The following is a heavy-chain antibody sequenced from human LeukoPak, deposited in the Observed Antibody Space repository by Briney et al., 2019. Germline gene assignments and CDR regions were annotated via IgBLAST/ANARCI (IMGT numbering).Heavy chain of an antibody. CDR1: GYTFATYD. D-gene: IGHD3-22*01. CDR3: ARETSYYYDSSGYYYSAGTDFDY. J-gene: IGHJ4*02. CDR2: ISAYNGNT. V-gene: IGHV1-18*01. Sequence: ASVKVSCKASGYTFATYDINWVRQAPGQGLEWMGWISAYNGNTNYAQKLQGRVTMTTDTSTSTAYMELRSLRSDDTAVYYCARETSYYYDSSGYYYSAGTDFDYWGQGTLVTVSS.